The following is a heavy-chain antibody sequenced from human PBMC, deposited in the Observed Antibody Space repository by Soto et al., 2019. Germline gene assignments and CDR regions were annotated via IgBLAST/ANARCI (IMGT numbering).Heavy chain of an antibody. J-gene: IGHJ4*02. CDR2: IWYDGSNK. CDR1: GFTFSSYG. Sequence: PGGSLRLSCAASGFTFSSYGMHRVRQAPGKGLEWVAVIWYDGSNKYYADSVKGRFTISRDNSKNTLYLQMNSLRAEDTSLYLCATDIHATWLLNSWGQGTLVTVSS. CDR3: ATDIHATWLLNS. D-gene: IGHD2-2*02. V-gene: IGHV3-33*01.